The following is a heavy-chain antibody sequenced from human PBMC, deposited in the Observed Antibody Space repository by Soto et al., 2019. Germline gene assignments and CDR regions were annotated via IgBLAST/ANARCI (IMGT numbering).Heavy chain of an antibody. CDR1: GGSISSSNW. J-gene: IGHJ4*02. CDR2: IYHSGST. CDR3: ARAAMGGSSWPFDY. Sequence: QVQLQELGPGLVKPSGTLSLTCAVSGGSISSSNWWSWVRQPPGKGLEWIGEIYHSGSTNYNPSLKSRVPISVDKSKNQFSLKLSSVTAADTAVYYCARAAMGGSSWPFDYWGQGTLVTVSS. D-gene: IGHD6-13*01. V-gene: IGHV4-4*02.